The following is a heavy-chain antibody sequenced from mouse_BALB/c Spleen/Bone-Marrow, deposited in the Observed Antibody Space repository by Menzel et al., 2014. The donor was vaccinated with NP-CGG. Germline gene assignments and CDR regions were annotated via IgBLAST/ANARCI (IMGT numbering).Heavy chain of an antibody. Sequence: SGTVLARPGASVKMSCKASGYTFTSYWMHWVKQRPGQGLEWIGAIYPGNSDTSYNQKFKGKAKLTAVTSISTAYMELSSLTNEDSAVYYCTRYPYYYGSRNYYAMDYWGQGTSVTVSS. CDR2: IYPGNSDT. CDR1: GYTFTSYW. J-gene: IGHJ4*01. CDR3: TRYPYYYGSRNYYAMDY. D-gene: IGHD1-1*01. V-gene: IGHV1-5*01.